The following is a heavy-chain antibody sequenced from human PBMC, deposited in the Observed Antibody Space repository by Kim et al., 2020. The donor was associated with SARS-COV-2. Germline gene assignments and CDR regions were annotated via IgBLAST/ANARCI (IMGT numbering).Heavy chain of an antibody. CDR3: AKDPLTVLASTD. CDR2: T. J-gene: IGHJ4*02. D-gene: IGHD4-17*01. Sequence: THYTDSGKRRLPIHRDNTKNTLYLQIDSLSAEDAAVYYCAKDPLTVLASTDWGQGTLVTVSS. V-gene: IGHV3-23*01.